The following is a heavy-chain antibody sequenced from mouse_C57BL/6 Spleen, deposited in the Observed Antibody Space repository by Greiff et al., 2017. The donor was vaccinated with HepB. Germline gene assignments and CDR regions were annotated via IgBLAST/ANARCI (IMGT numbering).Heavy chain of an antibody. V-gene: IGHV1-18*01. CDR2: INPNNGGT. Sequence: EVQLQQSGPELVKPGASVKIPCKASGYTFTDYNMDWVKQSHGKSLEWIGDINPNNGGTIYNQKFKGKATLTVDKSSSTAYMELRSLTSEDTAVYYWARFRPRYWYFDVWGTGTTVTVSS. CDR3: ARFRPRYWYFDV. J-gene: IGHJ1*03. CDR1: GYTFTDYN.